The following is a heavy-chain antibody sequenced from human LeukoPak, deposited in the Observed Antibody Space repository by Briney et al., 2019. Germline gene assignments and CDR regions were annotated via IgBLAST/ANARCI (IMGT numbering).Heavy chain of an antibody. V-gene: IGHV3-21*01. CDR1: GFTFSSYS. J-gene: IGHJ4*02. CDR2: ISSSSYI. CDR3: ARDEGSSGFDY. Sequence: GGSLRLSCAASGFTFSSYSMNWVRQAPGKGLEWVSSISSSSYIYYADSVKGRFTISRDNAKNSLYLQMNSLRAEDTAVYYCARDEGSSGFDYWGQGTLVTVSS. D-gene: IGHD3-22*01.